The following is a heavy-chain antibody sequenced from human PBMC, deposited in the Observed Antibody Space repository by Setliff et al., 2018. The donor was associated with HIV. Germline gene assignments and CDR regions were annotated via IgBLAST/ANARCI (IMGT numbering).Heavy chain of an antibody. Sequence: SETLSLTCTVSGGSISSGGYYWSWIRQHPGKGLEWIGYIYYSGSTYYNPSLKSRVTISVDTSKNQFSLKLSSVTAADTAVYYCARGRSFDSSGYYYMYYYYYYMDVWGKGTTVTVSS. CDR3: ARGRSFDSSGYYYMYYYYYYMDV. CDR2: IYYSGST. D-gene: IGHD3-22*01. J-gene: IGHJ6*03. CDR1: GGSISSGGYY. V-gene: IGHV4-31*03.